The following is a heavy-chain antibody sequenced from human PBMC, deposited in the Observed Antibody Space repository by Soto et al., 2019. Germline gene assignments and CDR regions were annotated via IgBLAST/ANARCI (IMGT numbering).Heavy chain of an antibody. V-gene: IGHV3-53*04. J-gene: IGHJ6*03. Sequence: VGSLRLSCAASGFTVSSNYMSWVRQAPGKGLEWVSVIYSGGSTYYADSVKGRFTISRHNSKNTLYLQMNSLRAEDTAVYYCARDRGQQLVRGYYYYYMDVWGKGTTVTVSS. D-gene: IGHD6-13*01. CDR3: ARDRGQQLVRGYYYYYMDV. CDR1: GFTVSSNY. CDR2: IYSGGST.